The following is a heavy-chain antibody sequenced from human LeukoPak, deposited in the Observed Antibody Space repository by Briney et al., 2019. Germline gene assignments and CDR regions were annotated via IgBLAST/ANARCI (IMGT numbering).Heavy chain of an antibody. V-gene: IGHV1-8*01. D-gene: IGHD3-22*01. CDR2: MNPNSGNT. Sequence: ASVKVSCKSSGYTFTSHDISWVRQATGQGLEWIGWMNPNSGNTGYAQKFQGRVTMTRDMSTSTVYMELSSLRSEDTAVYYCARGHYDSSGYYFVYYYYYMDVWGKGTTVTVSS. J-gene: IGHJ6*03. CDR3: ARGHYDSSGYYFVYYYYYMDV. CDR1: GYTFTSHD.